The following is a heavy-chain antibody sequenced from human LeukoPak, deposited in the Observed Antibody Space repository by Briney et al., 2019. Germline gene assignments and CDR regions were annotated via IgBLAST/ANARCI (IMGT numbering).Heavy chain of an antibody. CDR1: GFTFSSYS. J-gene: IGHJ4*01. CDR2: ISSASGSI. V-gene: IGHV3-48*04. CDR3: ARAGYCSSTSCYGGASIDY. Sequence: GGSLRLSCAASGFTFSSYSMNWVRQAPGKGLEWVSYISSASGSIYYADSVKGRFTISRDNAKNSLFLQMNSLRAEDTAVYYCARAGYCSSTSCYGGASIDYWGQEPWSPSPQ. D-gene: IGHD2-2*03.